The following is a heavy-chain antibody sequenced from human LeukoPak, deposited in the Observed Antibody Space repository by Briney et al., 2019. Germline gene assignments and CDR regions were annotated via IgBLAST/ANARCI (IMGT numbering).Heavy chain of an antibody. D-gene: IGHD3-10*01. CDR2: IYYSGST. CDR1: GGSISSSSYY. V-gene: IGHV4-39*01. J-gene: IGHJ5*02. Sequence: PSETLSLTCTVSGGSISSSSYYWGWIRQPPGKGLEWIRSIYYSGSTYYNPSLKSRVTISVDTSKNQFSLKLSSVTAADTAVYYCARGALYYYGSGSYHHNWFDPWGQGTLVTVSS. CDR3: ARGALYYYGSGSYHHNWFDP.